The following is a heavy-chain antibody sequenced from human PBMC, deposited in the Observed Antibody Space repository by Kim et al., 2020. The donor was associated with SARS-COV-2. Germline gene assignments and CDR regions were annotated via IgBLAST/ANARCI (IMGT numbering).Heavy chain of an antibody. V-gene: IGHV4-59*13. D-gene: IGHD3-10*01. CDR2: IHYSGNT. Sequence: SETLSLTCTVSGDSIGNFHWTWIRQPPGKGLEWIGHIHYSGNTNYHPSLKSRVSLSLDTSNKQFSLKLSSLAAAATAVYYCPRGGAGYYGSGTFYRADY. CDR1: GDSIGNFH. CDR3: PRGGAGYYGSGTFYRADY. J-gene: IGHJ4*01.